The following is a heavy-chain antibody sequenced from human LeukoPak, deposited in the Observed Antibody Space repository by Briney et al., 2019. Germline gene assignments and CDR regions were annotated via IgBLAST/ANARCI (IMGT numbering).Heavy chain of an antibody. V-gene: IGHV3-7*01. D-gene: IGHD2-15*01. J-gene: IGHJ4*02. CDR1: GFTFSNYW. CDR3: TRDTGCPGGTCYSFYDY. CDR2: IKQDGTEK. Sequence: GGSLRLSCAASGFTFSNYWTSWVRQAPGKGLEWVANIKQDGTEKYYVDPAKGRFTISRDNAENSLYLQMDSLRAEDTAVYYCTRDTGCPGGTCYSFYDYWGQGNLVTVSS.